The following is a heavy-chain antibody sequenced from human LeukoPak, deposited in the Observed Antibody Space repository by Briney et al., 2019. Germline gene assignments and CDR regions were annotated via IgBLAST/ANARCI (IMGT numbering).Heavy chain of an antibody. J-gene: IGHJ6*02. Sequence: PGGSLRLSCAASGFPFTSYAMSWVRQAPGKGLEWVSAISGSGDRTYYAESVKGRFSISRDNSKNTLYLQMHSLRAEDTAVYYCGKRELWHGSGEDAWGQGTTVTVSS. CDR3: GKRELWHGSGEDA. CDR1: GFPFTSYA. V-gene: IGHV3-23*01. D-gene: IGHD3-10*01. CDR2: ISGSGDRT.